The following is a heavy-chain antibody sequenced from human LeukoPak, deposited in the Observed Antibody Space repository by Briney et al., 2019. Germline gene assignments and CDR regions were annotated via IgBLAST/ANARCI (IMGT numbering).Heavy chain of an antibody. CDR2: ISYRGRA. CDR1: GGSLSSGGYY. V-gene: IGHV4-31*03. Sequence: SETLSLTCTVSGGSLSSGGYYWSWLRHHPGKGLECSRYISYRGRAYYNPSHKSRVTISVDTSKNQFSLKLSSVTSADTAVYYCARLSIVAAGYFDYWGQGRVVTVSS. CDR3: ARLSIVAAGYFDY. J-gene: IGHJ4*02. D-gene: IGHD6-13*01.